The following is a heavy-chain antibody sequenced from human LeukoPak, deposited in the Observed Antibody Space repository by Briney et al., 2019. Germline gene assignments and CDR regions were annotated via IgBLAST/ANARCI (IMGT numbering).Heavy chain of an antibody. Sequence: PGGSLRLSCAASGFTFSSYSMNWVRQAPGKGLEHVSGITSNGDGTFYADSVKGRFTISKDNSKNTLYLQMGSLRAEDTAMYYCARGRTESGQIILDYWGQGTLVTVSS. CDR2: ITSNGDGT. CDR1: GFTFSSYS. V-gene: IGHV3-64*02. D-gene: IGHD2/OR15-2a*01. J-gene: IGHJ4*02. CDR3: ARGRTESGQIILDY.